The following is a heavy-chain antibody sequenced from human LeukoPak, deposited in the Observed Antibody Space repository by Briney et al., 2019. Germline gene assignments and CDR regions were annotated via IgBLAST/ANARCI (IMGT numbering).Heavy chain of an antibody. CDR3: ARNFPGRTEDV. D-gene: IGHD1-14*01. V-gene: IGHV4-59*01. CDR2: IYQTTT. J-gene: IGHJ6*04. CDR1: GDSMSSYF. Sequence: SETLSLTCTVSGDSMSSYFWTWVRQFPGKGLEWVGYIYQTTTTYNPSLKGRVTISADMSQNQLSLKVTSVTAADTAVYYCARNFPGRTEDVWGKGTMVIVSS.